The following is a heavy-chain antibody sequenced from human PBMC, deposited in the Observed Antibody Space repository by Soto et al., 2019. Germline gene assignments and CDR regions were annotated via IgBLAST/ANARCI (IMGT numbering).Heavy chain of an antibody. CDR3: VRGPNSGSFDI. CDR2: IDTGRGNT. J-gene: IGHJ3*02. D-gene: IGHD5-12*01. CDR1: RDPVTSYF. V-gene: IGHV1-3*03. Sequence: ASEKDSGNVSRDPVTSYFIDSVRPPPGERLEWLGWIDTGRGNTQYPQEFQGRVTITRDTPATTVYMELSSLRSEDTAVYYCVRGPNSGSFDIWGQGTLVTVSS.